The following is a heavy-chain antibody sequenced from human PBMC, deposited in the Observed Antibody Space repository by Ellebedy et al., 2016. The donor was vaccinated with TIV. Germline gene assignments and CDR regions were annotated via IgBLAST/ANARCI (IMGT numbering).Heavy chain of an antibody. CDR1: GGPFSGYY. Sequence: MPSETLSLTCGVYGGPFSGYYWSWIRQPPGKGLEWLGEINHSGSTNYNPSVKSRITMPVDTPRGQFSLKLSSVTAADTAIYFCAGAYLGDPHWFDPWGQGIPVIVSS. CDR2: INHSGST. CDR3: AGAYLGDPHWFDP. V-gene: IGHV4-34*10. J-gene: IGHJ5*02. D-gene: IGHD3-16*01.